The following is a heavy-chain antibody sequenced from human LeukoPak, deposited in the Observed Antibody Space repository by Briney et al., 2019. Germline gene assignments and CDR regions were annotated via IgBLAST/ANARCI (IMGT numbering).Heavy chain of an antibody. J-gene: IGHJ4*02. CDR1: GGSFSSYY. CDR2: IYTSGNI. D-gene: IGHD3-22*01. CDR3: ARLDRDY. Sequence: SETLSLTCTVSGGSFSSYYYNWIRQPAGKGLEWIGRIYTSGNINYNPSLKSRVTMSVDTSKNQFSLKLSPVTAADTAVYYCARLDRDYWGQGTLVTVSS. V-gene: IGHV4-4*07.